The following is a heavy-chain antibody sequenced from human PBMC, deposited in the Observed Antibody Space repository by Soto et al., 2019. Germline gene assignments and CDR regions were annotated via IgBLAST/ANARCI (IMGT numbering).Heavy chain of an antibody. CDR2: ISSSSSYI. V-gene: IGHV3-21*01. CDR3: ARDRSLQSIGEPLCFDY. Sequence: EVQLVESGGGLVKPGGSLRLSCAASGFTFSSYSMNWVRQAPGKGLEWVSSISSSSSYIYYADSVKGRFTISRDNAKNSLYLQMNSLRAEDTAVYYCARDRSLQSIGEPLCFDYWGQGTLVTVSS. J-gene: IGHJ4*02. D-gene: IGHD3-16*01. CDR1: GFTFSSYS.